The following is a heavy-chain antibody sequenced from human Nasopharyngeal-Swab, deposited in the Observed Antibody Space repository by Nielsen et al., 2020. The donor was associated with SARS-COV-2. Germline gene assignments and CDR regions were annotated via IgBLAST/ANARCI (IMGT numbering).Heavy chain of an antibody. CDR1: GFTFSSYS. J-gene: IGHJ4*02. V-gene: IGHV3-21*01. CDR3: ARDRENVWGSYRVPLFDY. D-gene: IGHD3-16*02. CDR2: ISSSSSYI. Sequence: GGSLRLSCAASGFTFSSYSMNWVRQAPGKGLEWVSSISSSSSYIYYADSVKGRFTISRDNAKNSLYLQMNSLRAEDTAVYYCARDRENVWGSYRVPLFDYWGQGTLVTVSS.